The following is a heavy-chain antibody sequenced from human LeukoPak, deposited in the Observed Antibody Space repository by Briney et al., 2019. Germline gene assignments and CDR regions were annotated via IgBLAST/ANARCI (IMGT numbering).Heavy chain of an antibody. Sequence: GGSLRLSCAASGFTFSSYWMGWVRQAPGKGLEWVANIKQDGSEKYYVDSVKGRFTISRDNAKNSLYLQMNSLRAEDTAVYYCARDGGDCSGGSCYYFDYWGQGTLVTVSS. CDR1: GFTFSSYW. J-gene: IGHJ4*02. CDR2: IKQDGSEK. V-gene: IGHV3-7*01. CDR3: ARDGGDCSGGSCYYFDY. D-gene: IGHD2-15*01.